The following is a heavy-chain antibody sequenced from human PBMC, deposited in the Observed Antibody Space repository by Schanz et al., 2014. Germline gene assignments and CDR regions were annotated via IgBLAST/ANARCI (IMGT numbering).Heavy chain of an antibody. CDR3: ARHPPGKQLLDGWFDP. J-gene: IGHJ5*01. Sequence: QVQLQESGPGLVKPSETLSLTCTVSGGSISSHYWSWVRQAPGKGLEWIGSIYYSGSTYYNASLKSRATIPEDPSKTRFSLSLSSVTAADTAVYYCARHPPGKQLLDGWFDPWGQGTTVTVSS. V-gene: IGHV4-59*08. CDR1: GGSISSHY. D-gene: IGHD2-21*01. CDR2: IYYSGST.